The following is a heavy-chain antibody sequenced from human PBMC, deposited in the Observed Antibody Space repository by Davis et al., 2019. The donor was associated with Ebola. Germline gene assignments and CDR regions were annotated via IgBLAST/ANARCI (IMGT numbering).Heavy chain of an antibody. D-gene: IGHD6-19*01. V-gene: IGHV1-69*13. Sequence: AASVKVSCKASGGTFSSYAIRWVRQAPGQGLEWMGGISPNFGTANYAQKFQGRVTITGDESTSTAYMELSSLSSEDTAVDYCARVPGYSNGWYLFDYWGQGTLVTVSS. CDR3: ARVPGYSNGWYLFDY. CDR1: GGTFSSYA. J-gene: IGHJ4*02. CDR2: ISPNFGTA.